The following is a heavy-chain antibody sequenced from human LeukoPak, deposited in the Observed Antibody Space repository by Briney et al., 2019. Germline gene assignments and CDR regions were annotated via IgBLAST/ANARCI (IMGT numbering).Heavy chain of an antibody. CDR3: AREYYDSSGYYYHDAFDI. CDR2: INPNSGGT. CDR1: GYTFTGYY. D-gene: IGHD3-22*01. Sequence: ASVKVSCKASGYTFTGYYMHWVRQAPGQGLEWMGRINPNSGGTNYAQKFQGRVTMTRDTSISTAYMELSRLRSDDTAVYYCAREYYDSSGYYYHDAFDIWGQGTMVTASS. V-gene: IGHV1-2*06. J-gene: IGHJ3*02.